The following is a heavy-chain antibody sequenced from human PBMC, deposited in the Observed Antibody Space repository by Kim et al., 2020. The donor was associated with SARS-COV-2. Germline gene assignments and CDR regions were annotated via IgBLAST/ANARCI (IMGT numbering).Heavy chain of an antibody. CDR2: INHSGST. D-gene: IGHD3-3*01. Sequence: SETLSLTCAVYGGSFSGYYWSWIRQPPGKGLEWIGEINHSGSTNYNPSLKSRVTISVDTSKNQFSLKLSSVTAADTAVYYCARVLRFLEGKTRYYYYGM. V-gene: IGHV4-34*01. CDR1: GGSFSGYY. CDR3: ARVLRFLEGKTRYYYYGM. J-gene: IGHJ6*01.